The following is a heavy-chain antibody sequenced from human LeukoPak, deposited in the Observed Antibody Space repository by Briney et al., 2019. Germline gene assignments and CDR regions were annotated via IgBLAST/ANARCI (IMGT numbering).Heavy chain of an antibody. D-gene: IGHD3-16*01. J-gene: IGHJ4*02. CDR1: GYTFTSNA. CDR3: ARGAGEGSWLIDY. CDR2: SNGANGNT. V-gene: IGHV1-3*02. Sequence: GASVKVSCTASGYTFTSNAMHWVRQAPGQRLEWMGCSNGANGNTEYSHEFQGRVTITRDTSARTAYMELSSLRSEDTAVYYCARGAGEGSWLIDYWGQGTLVIVSS.